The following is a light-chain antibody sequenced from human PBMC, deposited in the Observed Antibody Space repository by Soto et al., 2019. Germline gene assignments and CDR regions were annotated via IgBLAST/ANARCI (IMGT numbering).Light chain of an antibody. Sequence: VMTQSPDTLSVSPGERATLSCRASETVRSNLAWYQQKPGQAPRLLIYGASSRATGIPDRFSGSGSGTDFTLTISRLEPEDFAVYYCQQYDSSSITFGQGTRLEIK. CDR3: QQYDSSSIT. CDR1: ETVRSN. V-gene: IGKV3-20*01. CDR2: GAS. J-gene: IGKJ5*01.